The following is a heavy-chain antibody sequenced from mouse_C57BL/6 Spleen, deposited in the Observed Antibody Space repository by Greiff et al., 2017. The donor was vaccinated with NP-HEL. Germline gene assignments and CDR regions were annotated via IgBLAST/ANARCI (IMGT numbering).Heavy chain of an antibody. D-gene: IGHD1-1*01. CDR3: ARSPIITTVVANWYFDV. CDR2: IDPNSGGT. Sequence: VQLQQSGAELVKPGASVKLSCKASGYTFTSYWMHWVKQRPGRGLEWIGRIDPNSGGTKYNEKFKSKATLTVDKPSSTAYMQLSSLTSEVSAVYYCARSPIITTVVANWYFDVWGTGTTVTVSS. V-gene: IGHV1-72*01. J-gene: IGHJ1*03. CDR1: GYTFTSYW.